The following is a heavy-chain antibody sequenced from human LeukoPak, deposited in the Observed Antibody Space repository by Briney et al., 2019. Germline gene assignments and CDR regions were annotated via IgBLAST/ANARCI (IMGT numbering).Heavy chain of an antibody. CDR3: AKCRGIAAAHWYGMDV. Sequence: PGGSLRLSCAASGFILSSYGMHWVRQAPGKGLEWVAVISYDGSKKYYADSVKGRFTISRDSSKNMLYLQMNSLRAEDTAVYYCAKCRGIAAAHWYGMDVWGQGTTVTVSS. V-gene: IGHV3-30*18. J-gene: IGHJ6*02. CDR2: ISYDGSKK. CDR1: GFILSSYG. D-gene: IGHD6-13*01.